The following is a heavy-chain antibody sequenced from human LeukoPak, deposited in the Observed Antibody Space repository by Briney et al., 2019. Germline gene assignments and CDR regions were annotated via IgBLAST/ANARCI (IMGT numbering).Heavy chain of an antibody. CDR2: INSNSGVT. Sequence: ASVKVSCKASGYTFTDYYIHWVRQAPGQGPEWMGWINSNSGVTKYAQKFQGRVIMTRDTSISTAYMELSRLRSDDTAVYYCARAQSGSYLGNWFDPWGQGTLVTVSS. V-gene: IGHV1-2*02. J-gene: IGHJ5*02. CDR3: ARAQSGSYLGNWFDP. CDR1: GYTFTDYY. D-gene: IGHD1-26*01.